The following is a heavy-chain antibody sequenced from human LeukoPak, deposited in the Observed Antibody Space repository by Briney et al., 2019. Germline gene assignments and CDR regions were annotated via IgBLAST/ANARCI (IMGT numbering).Heavy chain of an antibody. CDR2: ISSSSSYI. CDR3: ARDNSGSYYFDY. J-gene: IGHJ4*02. V-gene: IGHV3-21*01. D-gene: IGHD1-26*01. Sequence: GGSLRLSCAASGFTFSSYSMNWVREAPGKGREWVSSISSSSSYIYYADSVKGRFTISRDNAKNSLYLQMNSLRAEDTAVYYCARDNSGSYYFDYWGQGTLVTVSS. CDR1: GFTFSSYS.